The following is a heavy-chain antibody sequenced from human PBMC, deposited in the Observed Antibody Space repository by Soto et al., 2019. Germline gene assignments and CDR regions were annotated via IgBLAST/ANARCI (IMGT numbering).Heavy chain of an antibody. Sequence: ASETLCLTCRVSGDSVTSGDDDWTWVRQSPGKGLEWIGCISYSGNTAYNPSLSSRLTISLDTSKNHFSLKLHAATAADTAVYYCASGHYLHRSGYYYFPPCGQGPPVT. V-gene: IGHV4-30-4*01. J-gene: IGHJ1*01. CDR3: ASGHYLHRSGYYYFPP. CDR1: GDSVTSGDDD. CDR2: ISYSGNT. D-gene: IGHD3-22*01.